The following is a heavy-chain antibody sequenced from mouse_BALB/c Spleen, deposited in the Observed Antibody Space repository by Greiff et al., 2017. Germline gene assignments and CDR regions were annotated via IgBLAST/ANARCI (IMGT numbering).Heavy chain of an antibody. D-gene: IGHD6-1*01. Sequence: VQLQQSGAELVRPGSSVKISCKASGYAFSSYWMNWVKQRPGQGLEWIGQIYPGSGSTNYNEKFKGKATFTADTSSNTAYMQLSSLTSEDSAVYYCARGREGFAYWGQGTLVTVSA. J-gene: IGHJ3*01. CDR2: IYPGSGST. V-gene: IGHV1-80*01. CDR1: GYAFSSYW. CDR3: ARGREGFAY.